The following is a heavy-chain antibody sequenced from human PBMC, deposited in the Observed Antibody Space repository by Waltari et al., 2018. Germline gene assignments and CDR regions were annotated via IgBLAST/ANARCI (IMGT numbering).Heavy chain of an antibody. CDR1: GGSITTRSYH. V-gene: IGHV4-39*07. Sequence: QPQLQESGPGLEKPSETLSLTCTVSGGSITTRSYHWAWIRQTPGKGLEWIGSIHISGSTYYNPSLRSRVTMSVDTSNNQFSLKLTSVTAADTAVYYCARQPPTTVPTPRSPFDTWGQGTMVSVSS. CDR2: IHISGST. J-gene: IGHJ3*02. CDR3: ARQPPTTVPTPRSPFDT. D-gene: IGHD4-17*01.